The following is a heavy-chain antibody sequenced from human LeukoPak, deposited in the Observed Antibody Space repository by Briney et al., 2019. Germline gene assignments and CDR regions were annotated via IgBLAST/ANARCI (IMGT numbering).Heavy chain of an antibody. D-gene: IGHD3-22*01. J-gene: IGHJ4*02. V-gene: IGHV3-74*01. CDR1: GFTFSSYW. Sequence: GGSLRLSCAASGFTFSSYWIHWVRQAPGKGLVLVSRIYSDATYYADSVQGRFTISRDNAKNTLYLQMNSLRAEDTAVYYCARESYDSSGYYYGGGFDYWGQGTLVTVSS. CDR2: IYSDAT. CDR3: ARESYDSSGYYYGGGFDY.